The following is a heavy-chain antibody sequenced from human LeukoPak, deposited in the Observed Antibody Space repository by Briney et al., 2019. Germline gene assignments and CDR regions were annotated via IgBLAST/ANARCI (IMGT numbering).Heavy chain of an antibody. CDR2: IHSGGNT. D-gene: IGHD2-15*01. V-gene: IGHV4-39*01. J-gene: IGHJ4*02. CDR1: GGSISGTDNY. CDR3: VKHEPWVVRDY. Sequence: SETLSLTCTVSGGSISGTDNYWGWIRQPPGKGLEWIGSIHSGGNTYHNPSLKSRVTFSVDTSKNQFSLKLNSVTAADSAVYYCVKHEPWVVRDYWGQGTLVTVSS.